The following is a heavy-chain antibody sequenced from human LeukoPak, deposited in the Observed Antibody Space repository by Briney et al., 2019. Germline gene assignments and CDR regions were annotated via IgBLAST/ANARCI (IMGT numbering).Heavy chain of an antibody. Sequence: GSLRLSCAASGFTFSSYAMSWVRQAPGKGLEWVSAISGSGGSTYYADSVKSRFTISRDNSKDTLYLQMNSLRAEDTAVYYCTTALIYYDAFDVWGLGTRVTVSS. J-gene: IGHJ3*01. V-gene: IGHV3-23*01. CDR3: TTALIYYDAFDV. CDR1: GFTFSSYA. CDR2: ISGSGGST. D-gene: IGHD1-26*01.